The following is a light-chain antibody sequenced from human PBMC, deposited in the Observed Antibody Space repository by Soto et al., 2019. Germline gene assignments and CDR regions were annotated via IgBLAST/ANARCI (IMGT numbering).Light chain of an antibody. J-gene: IGKJ1*01. CDR1: QSVGSD. Sequence: EIVMTQSPATLSVSPGERATLSCRASQSVGSDLAWYQQKPGQAPRLVIYDASNRATGIPDRFSGSGSGTEFTLTISRLEPEDFAVYFCQHFGNSPLWTFGQGTKVDIK. CDR2: DAS. CDR3: QHFGNSPLWT. V-gene: IGKV3D-15*01.